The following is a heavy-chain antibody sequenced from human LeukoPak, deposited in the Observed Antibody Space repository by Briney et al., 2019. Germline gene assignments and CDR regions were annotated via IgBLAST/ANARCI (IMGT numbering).Heavy chain of an antibody. Sequence: GASVTVSCKASGYTFTGYYMHWVRQAPGQGLEGMGWINPNSGGTNYAQKFQGRVTITRDTSSSTAYMELSRLRSDDTAVYYCARDGANYDILTGYYYYYYYMDVWGKGTTVTVSS. J-gene: IGHJ6*03. D-gene: IGHD3-9*01. V-gene: IGHV1-2*02. CDR2: INPNSGGT. CDR1: GYTFTGYY. CDR3: ARDGANYDILTGYYYYYYYMDV.